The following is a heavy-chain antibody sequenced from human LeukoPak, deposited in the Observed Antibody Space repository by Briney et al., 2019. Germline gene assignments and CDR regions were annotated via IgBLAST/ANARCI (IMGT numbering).Heavy chain of an antibody. CDR3: TTREVPQGLRYFDWLLQEIPAFDY. Sequence: GGSLRLSCAASGFTFSNAWMSWVRQAPGKGLEWVGRIKSKTDGGTTDYAAPVKGRFTISRDDSKNTLYLQMNSLKTEDKAVYYCTTREVPQGLRYFDWLLQEIPAFDYWGQGTLVTVSS. V-gene: IGHV3-15*01. CDR1: GFTFSNAW. CDR2: IKSKTDGGTT. D-gene: IGHD3-9*01. J-gene: IGHJ4*02.